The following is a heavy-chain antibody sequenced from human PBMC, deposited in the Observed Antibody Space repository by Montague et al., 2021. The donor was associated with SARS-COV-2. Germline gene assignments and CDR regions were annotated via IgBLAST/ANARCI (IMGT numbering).Heavy chain of an antibody. CDR1: GGSISSSTYY. V-gene: IGHV4-39*01. Sequence: SETLSLTCTVSGGSISSSTYYWGWIRQPPGKGLEWIGNIYYSGAISSTPSLSSRVTISVATSKIQFCLKLMSVTAADTAVYFCAGVGRKQNYYFDYWGQGALVTVSS. D-gene: IGHD1-14*01. CDR3: AGVGRKQNYYFDY. J-gene: IGHJ4*02. CDR2: IYYSGAI.